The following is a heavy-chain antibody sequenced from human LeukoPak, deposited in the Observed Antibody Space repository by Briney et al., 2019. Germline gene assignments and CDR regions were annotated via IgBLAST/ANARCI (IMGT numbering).Heavy chain of an antibody. D-gene: IGHD5-24*01. CDR2: INPSGGST. J-gene: IGHJ3*02. CDR1: GYTFTSYC. V-gene: IGHV1-46*01. CDR3: ARGVEMVNWRDAFDI. Sequence: ASVKVSCKASGYTFTSYCMHWVRQAPGQGLEWMGIINPSGGSTSYAQKFQGRVTMTRDTSTSTVYMELSSLRSEDTAVYYCARGVEMVNWRDAFDIWGQGTMVTVSS.